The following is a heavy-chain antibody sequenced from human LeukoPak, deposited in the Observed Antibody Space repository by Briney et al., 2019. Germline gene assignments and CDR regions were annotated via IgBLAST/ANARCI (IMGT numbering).Heavy chain of an antibody. J-gene: IGHJ4*02. V-gene: IGHV1-69*05. D-gene: IGHD2-15*01. CDR1: GGTFSSYA. CDR3: ARDQVARDIVVVLTATGTIDY. CDR2: IIPIFGTA. Sequence: SVKVSCKASGGTFSSYAISWVRQAPGQGLEWMGGIIPIFGTANYAQKFQGRVTITTDESTSTAYMELSSLRSEDTAVYYCARDQVARDIVVVLTATGTIDYWGQGTLVTVSS.